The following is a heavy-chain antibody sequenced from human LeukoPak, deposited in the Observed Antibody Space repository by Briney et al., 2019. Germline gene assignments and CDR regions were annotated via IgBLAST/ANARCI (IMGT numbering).Heavy chain of an antibody. D-gene: IGHD3-22*01. CDR3: ARLPYYDTSGHGY. CDR2: IYYRGST. Sequence: ASETLSLICSVSGGSISSSSYYWGWIRQPPGKGLEWIGSIYYRGSTDYNPSLKSRVAISVDASKNQFSLKLNSVTAADTAVYYCARLPYYDTSGHGYWGQGTLVTVSS. J-gene: IGHJ4*02. V-gene: IGHV4-39*01. CDR1: GGSISSSSYY.